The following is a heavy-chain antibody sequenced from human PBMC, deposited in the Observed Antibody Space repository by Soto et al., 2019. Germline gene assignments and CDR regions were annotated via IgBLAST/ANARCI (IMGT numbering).Heavy chain of an antibody. V-gene: IGHV4-59*01. J-gene: IGHJ6*03. D-gene: IGHD5-12*01. CDR3: ARDLLDFSGYDSVDYYYYMDV. CDR1: GGSISSYY. CDR2: IYYSGST. Sequence: SETLSLTCTVSGGSISSYYWSWIRQPPGKGLEWIGYIYYSGSTNYNPSLKSRVTISVDTSKNQFSLKLSSVTAADTAVYYCARDLLDFSGYDSVDYYYYMDVWGKGTTVTVSS.